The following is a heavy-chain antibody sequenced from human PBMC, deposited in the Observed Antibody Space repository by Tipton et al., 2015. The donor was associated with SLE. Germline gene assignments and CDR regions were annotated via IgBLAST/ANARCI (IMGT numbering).Heavy chain of an antibody. D-gene: IGHD3-9*01. CDR3: ASTKDYYDILTGYYHLLDY. CDR2: IHHTGST. Sequence: TLSLTCTVSGYSVSTGYYWAWIRQSPGKGLEWVGSIHHTGSTYYNPSLKSRLTISLDTSKNQFSLKLSSVTAADTAVYYCASTKDYYDILTGYYHLLDYWGQGTLVTVSS. J-gene: IGHJ4*02. V-gene: IGHV4-38-2*02. CDR1: GYSVSTGYY.